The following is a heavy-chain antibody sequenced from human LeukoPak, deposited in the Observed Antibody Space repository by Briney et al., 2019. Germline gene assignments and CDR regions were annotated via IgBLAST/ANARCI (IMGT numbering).Heavy chain of an antibody. J-gene: IGHJ4*02. D-gene: IGHD6-19*01. V-gene: IGHV4-59*08. CDR1: GGSISSYY. Sequence: KPSETLSLTCTVSGGSISSYYWSWIRQPPGKGLEWIGYMYYSGSTNYNPSLKSRVTISVDTSKNQFSLKLSSVTAADTAVYYCARGSSGWYKTDFDYWGQGTLVTVSS. CDR2: MYYSGST. CDR3: ARGSSGWYKTDFDY.